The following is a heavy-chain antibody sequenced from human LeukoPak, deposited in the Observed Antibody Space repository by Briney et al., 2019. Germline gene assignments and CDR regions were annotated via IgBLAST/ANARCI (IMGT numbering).Heavy chain of an antibody. CDR2: ISGSGGSS. V-gene: IGHV3-23*01. D-gene: IGHD1-7*01. CDR3: AKYGLELLTFDY. Sequence: PGGSLRLSCAASGFTFSSYAMSWVRQAPGKGLEWVSAISGSGGSSYYADSVKGRFTISRDNSKNTLYLQMNSLRAEDTAVYYCAKYGLELLTFDYWGQGTLVTVSS. J-gene: IGHJ4*02. CDR1: GFTFSSYA.